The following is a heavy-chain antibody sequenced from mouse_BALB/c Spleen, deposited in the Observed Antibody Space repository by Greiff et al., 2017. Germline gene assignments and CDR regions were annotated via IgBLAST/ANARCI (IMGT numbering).Heavy chain of an antibody. V-gene: IGHV2-9*02. Sequence: VKVKQSGPGLVAPSQSLSITCTVSGFSLTSYGVHWVRQPPGKGLEWLGVIWAGGSTNYNSALMSRLSISKDNSKSQVFLKMNSLQTDDTAMYYCARYKIYDGYYVYFDVWGAGTTVTVSS. J-gene: IGHJ1*01. CDR3: ARYKIYDGYYVYFDV. CDR1: GFSLTSYG. D-gene: IGHD2-3*01. CDR2: IWAGGST.